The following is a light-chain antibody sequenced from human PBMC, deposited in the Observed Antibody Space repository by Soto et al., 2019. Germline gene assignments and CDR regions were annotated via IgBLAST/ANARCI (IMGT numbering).Light chain of an antibody. CDR3: CSYAGSYSLV. Sequence: QSALTQPRSVSGSPGQSVTISCTGTSNDIGRYNYVSWYQQHPGKAPKLMIYDVSKRPSGVPDRFSGSKSGNTASLTISGLQAEDEADYYCCSYAGSYSLVFGGGTKVTVL. J-gene: IGLJ2*01. V-gene: IGLV2-11*01. CDR2: DVS. CDR1: SNDIGRYNY.